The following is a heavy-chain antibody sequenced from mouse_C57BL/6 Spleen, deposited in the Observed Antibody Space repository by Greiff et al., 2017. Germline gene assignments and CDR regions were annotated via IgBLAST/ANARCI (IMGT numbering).Heavy chain of an antibody. Sequence: QVQLQQPGTELVKPGASVKLSCKASGYTFTSYWMHWVKQRPGQGLEWIGNINPSNGGTNYNEKFKSKATLTVDKSSSTAYMQLNSLTSEDSAVYCWERSGGLLYFDYWGQGTTLTVSS. D-gene: IGHD1-1*01. V-gene: IGHV1-53*01. J-gene: IGHJ2*01. CDR1: GYTFTSYW. CDR2: INPSNGGT. CDR3: ERSGGLLYFDY.